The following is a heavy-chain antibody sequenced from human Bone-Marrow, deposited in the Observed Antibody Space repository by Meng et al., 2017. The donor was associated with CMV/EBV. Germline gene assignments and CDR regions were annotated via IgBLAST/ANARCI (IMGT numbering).Heavy chain of an antibody. CDR2: ISAYNGNT. Sequence: ASVKVSCKASGYTFTSYGISWVRQAPGQGLEWMGWISAYNGNTNYAQKLQGRVTMTTDTSTSTAYMELRSLRSDDTAVYYCARGDIVLMVYDSNWFDPWGQGTLVTVSS. D-gene: IGHD2-8*01. CDR3: ARGDIVLMVYDSNWFDP. CDR1: GYTFTSYG. J-gene: IGHJ5*01. V-gene: IGHV1-18*01.